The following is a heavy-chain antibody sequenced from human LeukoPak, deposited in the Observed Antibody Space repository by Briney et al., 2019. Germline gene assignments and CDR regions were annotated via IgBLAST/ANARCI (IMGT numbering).Heavy chain of an antibody. CDR2: IYYSGST. Sequence: PSETLSLTCTVSGGSISSGAYYWSWIRQHPRKGLDYIGHIYYSGSTYYNPSLRGRVTMSVDTSKNQFSLKLSSVTAADTAVYYCAKDLYRSGSLYVAHWGQGTLVTVSS. CDR3: AKDLYRSGSLYVAH. CDR1: GGSISSGAYY. D-gene: IGHD3-10*01. V-gene: IGHV4-31*03. J-gene: IGHJ5*02.